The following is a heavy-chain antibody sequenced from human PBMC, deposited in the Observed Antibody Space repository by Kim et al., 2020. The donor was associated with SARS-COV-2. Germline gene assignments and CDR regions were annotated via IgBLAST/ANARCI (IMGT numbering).Heavy chain of an antibody. CDR1: GFTFGRFW. V-gene: IGHV3-74*01. J-gene: IGHJ4*02. CDR3: VSDLAGREGR. CDR2: TNEDGTIT. Sequence: GGSLRLSCAASGFTFGRFWIHWVRQVPGKGLVWVSRTNEDGTITNHADSVKGRFTISRDNAANSLFLQMNSLRVEDTAVYFCVSDLAGREGRWGQGTLVT. D-gene: IGHD6-19*01.